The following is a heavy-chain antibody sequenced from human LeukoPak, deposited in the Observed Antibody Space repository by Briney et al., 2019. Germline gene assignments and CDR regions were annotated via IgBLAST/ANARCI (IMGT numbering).Heavy chain of an antibody. J-gene: IGHJ4*02. CDR3: ARTKRKYCSSTSCHFDY. Sequence: SVKVSCKASGGTFSSYAISRVRQAPGQGLEWMGGIIPIFGTANYAQKFQGRVTITTDESTSTAYMELSSLRSEDTAVYYCARTKRKYCSSTSCHFDYWGQGTLVTVSS. D-gene: IGHD2-2*01. V-gene: IGHV1-69*05. CDR2: IIPIFGTA. CDR1: GGTFSSYA.